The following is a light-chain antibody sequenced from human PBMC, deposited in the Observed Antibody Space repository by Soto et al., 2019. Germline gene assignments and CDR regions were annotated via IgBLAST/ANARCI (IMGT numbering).Light chain of an antibody. CDR3: QQSYSFPRT. CDR2: AAS. CDR1: QSISGY. J-gene: IGKJ4*01. Sequence: DIQMSQFPSSLSASVGDRVTITCRASQSISGYLTWYLQRPQKAPELLIYAASTLESGVPSRFSGSGSGTDFTLTISSLQSEDFATYYCQQSYSFPRTFGGGTKVDIK. V-gene: IGKV1-39*01.